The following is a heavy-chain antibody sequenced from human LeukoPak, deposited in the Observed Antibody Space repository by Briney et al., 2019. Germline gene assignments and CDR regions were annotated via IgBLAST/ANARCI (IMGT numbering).Heavy chain of an antibody. CDR3: ATDRKSYDWSDYRFHY. D-gene: IGHD3-22*01. Sequence: SGGSLRLSCVASGFTFRTYWMNWFRRAPGKGLEWVGNINHDGGEVNYVDSVKGRFTISRDNAKDSLYLQMNCLRAEDTAMYYCATDRKSYDWSDYRFHYWGQGALVTVSS. V-gene: IGHV3-7*01. CDR2: INHDGGEV. J-gene: IGHJ4*01. CDR1: GFTFRTYW.